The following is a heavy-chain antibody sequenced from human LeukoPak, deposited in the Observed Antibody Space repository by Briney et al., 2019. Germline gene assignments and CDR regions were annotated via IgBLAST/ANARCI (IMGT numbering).Heavy chain of an antibody. D-gene: IGHD1-26*01. CDR2: ISGSGGST. V-gene: IGHV3-23*01. Sequence: PGGSLRLSCAASGFTFSNYAMSWVRQAPGKGLEWVSAISGSGGSTYYVDSVKGRFTISRDNSKNTLYLQMNSLRAEDTAVYYCAGAGVVGGGVYYFNYWGQGTLVTVSS. CDR1: GFTFSNYA. J-gene: IGHJ4*02. CDR3: AGAGVVGGGVYYFNY.